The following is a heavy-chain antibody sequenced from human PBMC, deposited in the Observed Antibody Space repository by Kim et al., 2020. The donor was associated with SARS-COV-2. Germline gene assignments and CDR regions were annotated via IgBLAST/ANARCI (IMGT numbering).Heavy chain of an antibody. V-gene: IGHV3-7*01. CDR2: IKEDGSNK. D-gene: IGHD6-19*01. J-gene: IGHJ4*02. Sequence: GGSLRLSCAASGFTFSSYWMSWVRQAPGKGLEWVANIKEDGSNKYYVDSVKGRFTISRDNTKNSLYLQMDSLRAEDTAVYYCARSRSSGWWDLFDFWGQGNPVTVSS. CDR1: GFTFSSYW. CDR3: ARSRSSGWWDLFDF.